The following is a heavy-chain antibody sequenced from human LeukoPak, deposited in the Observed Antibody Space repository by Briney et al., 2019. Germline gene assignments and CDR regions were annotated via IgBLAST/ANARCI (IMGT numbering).Heavy chain of an antibody. V-gene: IGHV1-18*01. CDR3: ATMEMWEERGDWFDP. CDR2: ISAYNGNT. Sequence: ASVKVSCKASGYTFTSYGISWVRQAPGQGLEWMGWISAYNGNTNYAQKLQGRVTMTTDTSTSTAYMELRSLRSDDTAVYYCATMEMWEERGDWFDPWGQGTLVTVSS. CDR1: GYTFTSYG. J-gene: IGHJ5*02. D-gene: IGHD1-26*01.